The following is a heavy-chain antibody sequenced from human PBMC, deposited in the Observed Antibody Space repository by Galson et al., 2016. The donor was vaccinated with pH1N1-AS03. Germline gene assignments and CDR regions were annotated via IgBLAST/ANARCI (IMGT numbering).Heavy chain of an antibody. J-gene: IGHJ4*02. D-gene: IGHD3-22*01. CDR1: GGTFSSYA. CDR2: LIPIFHTP. CDR3: ASSPDYSDTSVYYGTAY. Sequence: SVKVSCKASGGTFSSYAFTWVRQAPGQGLEWVGGLIPIFHTPNYAQKFQGRVTIIADKSTSTAYMELRSLTSEDTAVYYCASSPDYSDTSVYYGTAYWGKGTLVTVSS. V-gene: IGHV1-69*06.